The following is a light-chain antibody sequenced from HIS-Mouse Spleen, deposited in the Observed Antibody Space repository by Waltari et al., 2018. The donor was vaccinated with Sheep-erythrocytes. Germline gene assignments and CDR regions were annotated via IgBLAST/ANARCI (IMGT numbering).Light chain of an antibody. CDR1: SSDVGSYNL. V-gene: IGLV2-23*01. CDR3: CSYAGSSTPWV. CDR2: EGS. Sequence: QSALTQPASVSGSPGQSITISCTGTSSDVGSYNLVPWYQQHPGKAPKLLIYEGSKRPSGVSNRFSGSKYGNTASLTISGLQAEDEADYYCCSYAGSSTPWVFGGGTKLTVL. J-gene: IGLJ3*02.